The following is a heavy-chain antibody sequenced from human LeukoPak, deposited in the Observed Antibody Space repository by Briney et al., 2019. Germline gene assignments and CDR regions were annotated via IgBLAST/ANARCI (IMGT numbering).Heavy chain of an antibody. Sequence: ASVKVSCKASGGTFSSYTISWVRQAPGQGLEWMGWINPNSGGTNYAQKFQGRVTMTRDTSISTAYMELSRLRSDDTAVYYCARDYYGSGSPDYWGQGTLVTVSS. CDR3: ARDYYGSGSPDY. CDR1: GGTFSSYT. J-gene: IGHJ4*02. CDR2: INPNSGGT. V-gene: IGHV1-2*02. D-gene: IGHD3-10*01.